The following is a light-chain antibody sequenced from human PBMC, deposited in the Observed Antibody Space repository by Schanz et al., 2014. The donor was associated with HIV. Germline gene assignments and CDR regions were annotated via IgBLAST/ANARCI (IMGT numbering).Light chain of an antibody. CDR3: QQYDSSSWT. CDR1: QSISEW. Sequence: DIQMTQSPSTLSASVGDRITITCRASQSISEWLAWYQQKSGKAPNLLISEASTSESGVPSRFSGSGSGTEFTLTISNLQPDDSATYYCQQYDSSSWTFGLGTKVETK. J-gene: IGKJ1*01. CDR2: EAS. V-gene: IGKV1-5*03.